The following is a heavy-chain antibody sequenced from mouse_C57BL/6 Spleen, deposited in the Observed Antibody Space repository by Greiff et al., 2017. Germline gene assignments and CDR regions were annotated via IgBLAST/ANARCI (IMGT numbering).Heavy chain of an antibody. CDR3: ARKEDGYDYFDY. CDR2: INPNNGGT. Sequence: VQLKQSGPELVKPGASVKMSCKASGYTFTDYNMHWVKQRHGKSLEWIGYINPNNGGTSYNQKFKGKATLTVNKSSSTAYMELRSLTSEDSAVYYCARKEDGYDYFDYWGQGTTLTVSS. V-gene: IGHV1-22*01. J-gene: IGHJ2*01. CDR1: GYTFTDYN. D-gene: IGHD2-2*01.